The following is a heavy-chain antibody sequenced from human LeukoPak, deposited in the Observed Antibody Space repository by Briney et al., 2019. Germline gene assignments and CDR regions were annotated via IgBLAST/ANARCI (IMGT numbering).Heavy chain of an antibody. CDR3: ARGELGY. CDR2: INHSGST. Sequence: SETLSLTCTVSGGSISSYYWSWIRQPPGKGLEWIGEINHSGSTNYNPSLKSRVTISVDTSKNQFSLKLSSVTAADTAVYYCARGELGYWGQGTLVTVSS. J-gene: IGHJ4*02. CDR1: GGSISSYY. V-gene: IGHV4-34*01. D-gene: IGHD7-27*01.